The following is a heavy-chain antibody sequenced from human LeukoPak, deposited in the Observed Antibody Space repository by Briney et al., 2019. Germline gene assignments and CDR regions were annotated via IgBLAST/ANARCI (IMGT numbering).Heavy chain of an antibody. V-gene: IGHV3-7*01. CDR1: GFSFSTFW. Sequence: GGSLRLSCAASGFSFSTFWMSWVRQAPGRGLEWVANIRHGGSETHYVDSVKGRFTISRDNAKNSLFLQLNSLRAEDTAVYYCARDRTYYDGSAYYDVFDVWGQGTMVTVSS. J-gene: IGHJ3*01. D-gene: IGHD3-22*01. CDR2: IRHGGSET. CDR3: ARDRTYYDGSAYYDVFDV.